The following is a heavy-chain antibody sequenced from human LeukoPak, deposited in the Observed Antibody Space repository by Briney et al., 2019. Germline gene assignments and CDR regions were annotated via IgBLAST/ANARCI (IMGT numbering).Heavy chain of an antibody. Sequence: GGSLRLSCAASGFTFSSYGMHWVRQAPGKGLEWVAVIWYDGSNKYYADSVKGRFTISRDNAKNSLYLQMNSLRAEDTAVYYCTPSDTAMVMGYWGQGTLVTVSS. CDR2: IWYDGSNK. CDR3: TPSDTAMVMGY. CDR1: GFTFSSYG. D-gene: IGHD5-18*01. V-gene: IGHV3-33*03. J-gene: IGHJ4*02.